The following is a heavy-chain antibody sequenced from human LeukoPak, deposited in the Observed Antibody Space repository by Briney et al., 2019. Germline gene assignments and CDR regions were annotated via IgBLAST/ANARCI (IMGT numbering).Heavy chain of an antibody. CDR3: AVSGYDLREGYYFDY. D-gene: IGHD5-12*01. J-gene: IGHJ4*02. CDR1: GYTFTSYG. Sequence: ATVKLSRKASGYTFTSYGIRWVRQAPEKGLEWMGWISAYNGNTNYAQKLQGRVTMTTETSTSTAYMELRSLRSDDTAVYYCAVSGYDLREGYYFDYWGQGTLVTVSS. CDR2: ISAYNGNT. V-gene: IGHV1-18*01.